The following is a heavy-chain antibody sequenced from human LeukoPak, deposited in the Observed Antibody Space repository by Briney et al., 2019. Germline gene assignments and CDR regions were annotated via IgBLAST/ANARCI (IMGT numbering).Heavy chain of an antibody. J-gene: IGHJ3*02. Sequence: GGSLRLSCAASGFTFDDYAMHWVRQAPGKGLEWVSGISWNSGSIGYADSVKGRFTISRDNAKNSLYLQMNSLRAEDMALYYCAKGGIAVAGNCAFDIWGQGTMVTVSS. D-gene: IGHD6-19*01. V-gene: IGHV3-9*03. CDR3: AKGGIAVAGNCAFDI. CDR1: GFTFDDYA. CDR2: ISWNSGSI.